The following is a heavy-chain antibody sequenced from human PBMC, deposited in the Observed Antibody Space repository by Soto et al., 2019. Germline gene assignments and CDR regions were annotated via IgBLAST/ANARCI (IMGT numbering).Heavy chain of an antibody. CDR2: IRSRAYGATT. Sequence: GGSLRLSCTTSGFTFGDYAMSWSRQAPGKGLEWVGVIRSRAYGATTDYAASVKGRFTISRDDSKSIAYLQMNSLKSEDTGVYYCTKYTYTSRYAYYGMDVWGHGTTVTVSS. CDR3: TKYTYTSRYAYYGMDV. V-gene: IGHV3-49*03. J-gene: IGHJ6*02. D-gene: IGHD6-13*01. CDR1: GFTFGDYA.